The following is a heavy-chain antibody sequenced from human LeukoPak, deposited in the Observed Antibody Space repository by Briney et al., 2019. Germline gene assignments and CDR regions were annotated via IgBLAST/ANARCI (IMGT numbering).Heavy chain of an antibody. Sequence: GGSLRLSCAASGFTFSSYGMHWVRQAPGKGLEWVAVISYDGSNKNYADSVKGRFTISRDNTKNMLYLQMNSLRVEDTAVYYCAKDGSSWYEDTWFDPWGQGTLVIVSS. D-gene: IGHD6-13*01. CDR1: GFTFSSYG. V-gene: IGHV3-30*18. CDR2: ISYDGSNK. CDR3: AKDGSSWYEDTWFDP. J-gene: IGHJ5*02.